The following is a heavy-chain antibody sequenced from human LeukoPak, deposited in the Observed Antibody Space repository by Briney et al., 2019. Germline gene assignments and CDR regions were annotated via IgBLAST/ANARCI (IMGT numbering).Heavy chain of an antibody. CDR1: GGSISSYY. D-gene: IGHD6-19*01. CDR3: ASKAIAVADPFDY. J-gene: IGHJ4*02. CDR2: IYYSGST. Sequence: PSETLSLTCTVSGGSISSYYWSWIRQPPGKGLEWIGYIYYSGSTNYNPSLKSRVTISVDTSKNQFSLKLSSMTAADTAVYYCASKAIAVADPFDYWGQGTLVTVSS. V-gene: IGHV4-59*01.